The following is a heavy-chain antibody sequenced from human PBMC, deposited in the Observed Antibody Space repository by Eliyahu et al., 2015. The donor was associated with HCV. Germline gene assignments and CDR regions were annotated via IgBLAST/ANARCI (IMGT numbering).Heavy chain of an antibody. CDR2: ISSSSSTI. CDR1: GFTFSSYS. Sequence: EVQLVESGGGLVQPGGSLRLSCAASGFTFSSYSMNWVRQAPGKGLEWVSYISSSSSTIYYADSVKGRFTISRDNAKNSLYLQMNSLRAEDTAVYYCARGGVYYYYGMDVWGQGTTVTVSS. J-gene: IGHJ6*02. CDR3: ARGGVYYYYGMDV. V-gene: IGHV3-48*01. D-gene: IGHD3-10*01.